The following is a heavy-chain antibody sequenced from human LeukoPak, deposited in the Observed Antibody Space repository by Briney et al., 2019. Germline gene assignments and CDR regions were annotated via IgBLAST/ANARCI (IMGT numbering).Heavy chain of an antibody. D-gene: IGHD5-18*01. Sequence: SVKVSCKASGGTFSSYAISWVRQAPGQGLEWMGGIIPIFGTANYAQKFQGRVTITADESTSTAYMELYSLRSEDTAVYFCARPDEDRGYTYGYNYWGQGTLVTVSS. CDR3: ARPDEDRGYTYGYNY. J-gene: IGHJ4*02. V-gene: IGHV1-69*13. CDR2: IIPIFGTA. CDR1: GGTFSSYA.